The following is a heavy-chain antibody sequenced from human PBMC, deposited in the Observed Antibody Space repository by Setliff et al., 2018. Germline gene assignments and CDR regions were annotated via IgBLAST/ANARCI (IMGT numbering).Heavy chain of an antibody. CDR2: IYIGGSA. J-gene: IGHJ6*03. Sequence: PETLSLTCTVSGGSISSYYWSWIRQPAGKGLEWIGHIYIGGSANYNPSLKSRVTMSIDKSKNQFSRKLNSVTAADMAVYYCAREQWLDPPGYYYMDVWAKGTTVTVSS. V-gene: IGHV4-4*07. D-gene: IGHD6-19*01. CDR1: GGSISSYY. CDR3: AREQWLDPPGYYYMDV.